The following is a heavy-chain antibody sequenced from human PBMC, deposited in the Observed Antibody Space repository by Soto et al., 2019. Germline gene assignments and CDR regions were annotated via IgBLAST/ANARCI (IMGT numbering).Heavy chain of an antibody. CDR2: IWFDGSNK. CDR1: GFTFNNYG. D-gene: IGHD5-12*01. Sequence: QVHLVESGGGVVQPERSLRLSCAASGFTFNNYGMRWVRQAPGKGLEWVAVIWFDGSNKYYVDSVKGRFTISRDNSKNTLSLQMNSLRAEDTAVYYCAREQVGSNHKHFDYWGQGTLVTVSS. J-gene: IGHJ4*02. V-gene: IGHV3-33*01. CDR3: AREQVGSNHKHFDY.